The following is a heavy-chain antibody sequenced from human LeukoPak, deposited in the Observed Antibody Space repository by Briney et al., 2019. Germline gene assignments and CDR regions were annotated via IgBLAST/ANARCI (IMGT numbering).Heavy chain of an antibody. Sequence: GGSLRLSCAATGLSVSSNFMSWVRQAPGKGLEWVSTIGGSGITTFYADSVKGRFTISRDNSKNAGFLQVNSLRAEDMAIYYCARGASSWEYTTFDIWGQGTIVTVSS. CDR1: GLSVSSNF. V-gene: IGHV3-23*01. J-gene: IGHJ3*02. CDR2: IGGSGITT. D-gene: IGHD6-13*01. CDR3: ARGASSWEYTTFDI.